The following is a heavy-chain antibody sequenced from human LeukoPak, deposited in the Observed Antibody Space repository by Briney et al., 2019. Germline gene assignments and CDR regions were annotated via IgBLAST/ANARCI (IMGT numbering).Heavy chain of an antibody. D-gene: IGHD3-10*01. J-gene: IGHJ4*02. CDR3: ARCPYGYFDY. Sequence: GGSLRLSCAASGFTVSSNYMSWVRQAPGKGMEWVSVIYSGGSTYYADSVKGRFTISRHNSKNTLYLQMNSLRAEDTAVYYCARCPYGYFDYWGQGTLVTVSS. CDR1: GFTVSSNY. CDR2: IYSGGST. V-gene: IGHV3-53*04.